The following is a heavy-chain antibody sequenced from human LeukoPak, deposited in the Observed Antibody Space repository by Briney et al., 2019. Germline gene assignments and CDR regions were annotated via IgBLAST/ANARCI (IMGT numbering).Heavy chain of an antibody. V-gene: IGHV1-24*01. CDR3: ATAVDNWNRLKAAFDI. CDR2: FDPEDGET. D-gene: IGHD1-20*01. J-gene: IGHJ3*02. Sequence: ASVKVSCKVSGYTVTELYMHWVRQAPGKGLAWMRGFDPEDGETIYAQKFQGSVTMTEDTSTDTAYMKLSSLRSEDTAVYYCATAVDNWNRLKAAFDIWGQGTMVTVSS. CDR1: GYTVTELY.